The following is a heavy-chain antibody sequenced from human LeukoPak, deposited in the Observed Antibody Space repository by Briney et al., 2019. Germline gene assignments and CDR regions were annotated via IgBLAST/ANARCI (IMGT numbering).Heavy chain of an antibody. J-gene: IGHJ4*02. Sequence: PSETLSLTCAVYGGSFSGYYWSWIRQPPGKGLEWIGEINHSGSTNYNPPLKSRVTISVDTSKNQFSLKLSSVTAADTAVYYCARRMRFTYYYDSSGYYYGPFDYWGQGTLVTVSS. V-gene: IGHV4-34*01. CDR3: ARRMRFTYYYDSSGYYYGPFDY. CDR1: GGSFSGYY. CDR2: INHSGST. D-gene: IGHD3-22*01.